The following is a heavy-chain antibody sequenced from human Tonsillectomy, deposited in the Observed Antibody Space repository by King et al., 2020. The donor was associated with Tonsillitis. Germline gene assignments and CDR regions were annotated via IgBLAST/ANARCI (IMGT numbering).Heavy chain of an antibody. D-gene: IGHD2-8*01. CDR3: ARVRVVLSGWFDP. V-gene: IGHV4-34*01. Sequence: QVQLQQWGAELLKPSETLSLTCALYGGSFSGYYWSWIRQPPGKGLEWIGEINHSGSTNYNPSLKSRVTISVDTSKNQFSLKLSSVTAADTAVYYCARVRVVLSGWFDPWGQGTLVTVSS. CDR1: GGSFSGYY. CDR2: INHSGST. J-gene: IGHJ5*02.